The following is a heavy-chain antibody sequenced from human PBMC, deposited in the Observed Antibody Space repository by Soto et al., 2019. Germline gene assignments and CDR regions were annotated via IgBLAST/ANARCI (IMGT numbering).Heavy chain of an antibody. CDR1: GFTFSSYG. D-gene: IGHD2-8*01. Sequence: GGSLRLSCAASGFTFSSYGMSWVRQAPGKGLEWVSVISGSGGSTYYAESVKGRFTLSRDNSKNTVYLQMNSLRAEDTAVYYCAKDAPVGVPLMRDLHDWGQGTLVTVSS. CDR3: AKDAPVGVPLMRDLHD. CDR2: ISGSGGST. J-gene: IGHJ1*01. V-gene: IGHV3-23*01.